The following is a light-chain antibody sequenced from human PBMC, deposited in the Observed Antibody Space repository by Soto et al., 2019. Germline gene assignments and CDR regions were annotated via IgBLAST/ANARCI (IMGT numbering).Light chain of an antibody. CDR2: DVS. CDR3: CSFTSSTGVVV. CDR1: SSDVGGYDY. Sequence: QSALTQPASVSGSPGQSIPISCIGTSSDVGGYDYVSWYRQHPGKAPKLMIYDVSNRASGVSNRFSGSKSGNTASLTISGLQAEDEADYYGCSFTSSTGVVVLVGGTKLTVL. V-gene: IGLV2-14*01. J-gene: IGLJ3*02.